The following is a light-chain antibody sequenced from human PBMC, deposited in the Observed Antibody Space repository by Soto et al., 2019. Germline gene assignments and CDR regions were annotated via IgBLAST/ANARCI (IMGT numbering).Light chain of an antibody. CDR2: DVS. CDR1: SSDVGGYNY. J-gene: IGLJ3*02. CDR3: SSYTSSSTWV. V-gene: IGLV2-14*01. Sequence: QSVLTQPASVSGSPGQSITISCTGTSSDVGGYNYVYWYQQHPGKAPKLMIYDVSNRPSGVSNRFSGSKSGNTASLTISGLQAEDEADYYCSSYTSSSTWVFGGGTKLTVL.